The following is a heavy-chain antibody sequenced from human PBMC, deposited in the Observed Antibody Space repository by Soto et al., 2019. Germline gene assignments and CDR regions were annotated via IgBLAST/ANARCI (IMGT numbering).Heavy chain of an antibody. CDR2: INPNSGGT. J-gene: IGHJ5*02. D-gene: IGHD3-3*01. CDR3: ARDRLASSSFWSHEVRGDWFDP. V-gene: IGHV1-2*02. Sequence: ASVKVSCKASGYTFTGYYMHWVRHAPGQGLEWMGWINPNSGGTNYAQKFQGRVTMTRDTSISTAYMELSRLRSDDTAVYYCARDRLASSSFWSHEVRGDWFDPWGQGTLVTVSS. CDR1: GYTFTGYY.